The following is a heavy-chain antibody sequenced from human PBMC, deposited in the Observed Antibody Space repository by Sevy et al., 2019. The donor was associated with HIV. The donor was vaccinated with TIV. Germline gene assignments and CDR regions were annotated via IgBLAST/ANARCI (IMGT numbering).Heavy chain of an antibody. CDR2: IVVGSGNT. V-gene: IGHV1-58*01. CDR1: GFTFTSSA. CDR3: AADLGQQCCLDHYYYYGMDV. Sequence: ASVKVPCKASGFTFTSSAVQWVRQARGQRLEWIGWIVVGSGNTNYAQKFQERVTITRDMSTSTAYMELSSLRSEDTAVYYCAADLGQQCCLDHYYYYGMDVWGQGTTVTVSS. J-gene: IGHJ6*02. D-gene: IGHD6-19*01.